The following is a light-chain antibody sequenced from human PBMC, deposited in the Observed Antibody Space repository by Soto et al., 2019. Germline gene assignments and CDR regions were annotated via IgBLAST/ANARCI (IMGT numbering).Light chain of an antibody. J-gene: IGKJ2*01. CDR2: KAS. Sequence: DIQMTQSPSTLSASVGDRVTITCRASQSISSWLAWYQQKPGKAPILLIYKASSLEIGAPSRFSGSGSGTEFTLTISSLQPDDFATYYGQHYYSSFPYTFGQGTQLEIK. V-gene: IGKV1-5*03. CDR3: QHYYSSFPYT. CDR1: QSISSW.